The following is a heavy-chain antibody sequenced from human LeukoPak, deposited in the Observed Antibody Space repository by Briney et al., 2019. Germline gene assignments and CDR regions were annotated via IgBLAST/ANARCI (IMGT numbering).Heavy chain of an antibody. CDR3: ARGVRTDTMVRGVIGGWTVNWFDP. J-gene: IGHJ5*02. CDR1: GGSFSGYY. CDR2: INHSGST. D-gene: IGHD3-10*01. V-gene: IGHV4-34*01. Sequence: KASETLSLTCAVYGGSFSGYYWSWIRQPPGKGLEWIGEINHSGSTNYNPSLKSRVTISVDTSKNQFSLKLSSVTAADTAVYYCARGVRTDTMVRGVIGGWTVNWFDPWGQGTLVTVSS.